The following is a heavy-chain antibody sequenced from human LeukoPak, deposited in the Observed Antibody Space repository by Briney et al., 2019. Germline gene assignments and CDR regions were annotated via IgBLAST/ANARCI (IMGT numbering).Heavy chain of an antibody. J-gene: IGHJ4*02. V-gene: IGHV3-23*01. CDR3: ARDRLHYGEYEKTFDY. Sequence: GGSLRLSCAASGFTFSSYAMSWVRQAPGKGLDWVSSISGSGGSTYYADSVKGRFTISRDNSKNTLYLQMNSLRAEDTAVYYCARDRLHYGEYEKTFDYWGQGTLVTVSS. D-gene: IGHD4-17*01. CDR1: GFTFSSYA. CDR2: ISGSGGST.